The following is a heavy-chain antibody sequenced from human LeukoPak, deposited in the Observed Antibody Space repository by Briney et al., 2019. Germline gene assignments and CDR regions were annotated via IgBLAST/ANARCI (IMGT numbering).Heavy chain of an antibody. D-gene: IGHD3-9*01. Sequence: ASVKVSCKASGYSFSDNYIHWVRQAPGQGLEWMGWINSNNGATTYTQNFQGRVTMTRDKSISTVYMELRRLRSDDTAVYYCARATLVRYFDWMLYSSQIDHWGQGTLVTVSS. CDR2: INSNNGAT. CDR1: GYSFSDNY. V-gene: IGHV1-2*02. J-gene: IGHJ4*02. CDR3: ARATLVRYFDWMLYSSQIDH.